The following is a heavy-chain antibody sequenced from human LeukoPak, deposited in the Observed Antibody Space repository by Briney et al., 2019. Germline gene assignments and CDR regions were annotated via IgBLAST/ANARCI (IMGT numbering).Heavy chain of an antibody. Sequence: GGSLRLSCAASGFTVSSNYMSWVRQAPGKGLEWVSVIYSGGSTYYADSVKGRFTISRDNSKNTLYLQMNSLRAEDTAVYYCARGLAYYGILTGYYPYYFDYWGQGTLVTVSS. CDR1: GFTVSSNY. V-gene: IGHV3-53*01. CDR2: IYSGGST. D-gene: IGHD3-9*01. CDR3: ARGLAYYGILTGYYPYYFDY. J-gene: IGHJ4*02.